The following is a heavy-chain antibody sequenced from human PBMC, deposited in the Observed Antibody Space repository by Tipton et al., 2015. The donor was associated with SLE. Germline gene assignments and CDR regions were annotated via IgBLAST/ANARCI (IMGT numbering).Heavy chain of an antibody. CDR2: IYTSGST. Sequence: TLSLTCTVSGGSISSGSYYWSWIRQPAGKGLEWIGRIYTSGSTNYNPSLKSRVTISVDTSKNQFSLKLSSVTAADTAVYYCARGRDSSSDYWGQGTLVTVSS. V-gene: IGHV4-61*02. CDR1: GGSISSGSYY. CDR3: ARGRDSSSDY. J-gene: IGHJ4*02. D-gene: IGHD6-6*01.